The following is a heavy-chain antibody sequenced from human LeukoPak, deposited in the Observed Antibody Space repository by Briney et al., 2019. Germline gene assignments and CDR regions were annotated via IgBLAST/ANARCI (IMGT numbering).Heavy chain of an antibody. CDR1: GFTFSSYW. CDR2: INSDGRST. J-gene: IGHJ4*02. V-gene: IGHV3-74*01. D-gene: IGHD5-24*01. Sequence: GGSLIRSCAASGFTFSSYWMHWVRQGPGKGLVGVSGINSDGRSTNYADSVQGRFTISRDNAKNTLYLQMNSLRAEDTAVYYCAKVWAKIGRPFDSWGQGTLVTVSS. CDR3: AKVWAKIGRPFDS.